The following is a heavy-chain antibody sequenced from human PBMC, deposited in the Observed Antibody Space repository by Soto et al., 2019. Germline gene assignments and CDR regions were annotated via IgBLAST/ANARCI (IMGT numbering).Heavy chain of an antibody. CDR1: GFTFSNYW. Sequence: GGSLRLSCAASGFTFSNYWMHWVRQAPGKGLVWVSRINSDGSATSYADSVKGRFTISRDNAKNTLYLQMNSLRVEDTAVYYCARVYCSSISCYERSPPTYWGQGTLVTVSS. J-gene: IGHJ4*02. CDR3: ARVYCSSISCYERSPPTY. D-gene: IGHD2-2*01. V-gene: IGHV3-74*01. CDR2: INSDGSAT.